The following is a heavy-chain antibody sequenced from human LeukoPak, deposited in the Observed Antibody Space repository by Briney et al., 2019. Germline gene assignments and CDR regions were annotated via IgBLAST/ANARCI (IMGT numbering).Heavy chain of an antibody. J-gene: IGHJ4*02. V-gene: IGHV3-9*01. Sequence: PGGSLRLSCAASGFTFDDYAMHWVRQAPGKGLEWVSGISWNSGSIGYADSVKGRFTISRDNAKNSLYLQMNSLRAEDTALYYCAKDMRYSGGWYPGSFDYWGQGTLATVSS. D-gene: IGHD6-19*01. CDR1: GFTFDDYA. CDR2: ISWNSGSI. CDR3: AKDMRYSGGWYPGSFDY.